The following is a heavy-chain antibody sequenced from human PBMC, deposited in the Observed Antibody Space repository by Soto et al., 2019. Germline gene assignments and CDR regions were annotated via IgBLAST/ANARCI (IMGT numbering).Heavy chain of an antibody. V-gene: IGHV1-18*04. J-gene: IGHJ4*02. CDR3: ARDTYLTTGYHPDY. Sequence: ASVKVSCKASGYTVTSYGISWVRQAPGQGLEWRGWISTFHGNTNYAQKFQGSVTMTTDTSTSTAYMELRSLTSDDTAIYYCARDTYLTTGYHPDYWGQGTLGTDSS. CDR2: ISTFHGNT. CDR1: GYTVTSYG. D-gene: IGHD3-9*01.